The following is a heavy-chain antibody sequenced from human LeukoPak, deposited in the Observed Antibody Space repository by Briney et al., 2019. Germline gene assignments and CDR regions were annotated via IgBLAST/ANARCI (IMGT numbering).Heavy chain of an antibody. CDR3: ARARDGHINNWFDP. V-gene: IGHV4-59*01. J-gene: IGHJ5*02. CDR1: GGSISSYY. D-gene: IGHD5-24*01. CDR2: IYYSENT. Sequence: SETLSLTCTVSGGSISSYYWSWIRQPPGKGLEWIGYIYYSENTNYNPSLKSRVTISVHTSKNQFSLKMSSVTAADTAVYYCARARDGHINNWFDPWGQGTLVTVSS.